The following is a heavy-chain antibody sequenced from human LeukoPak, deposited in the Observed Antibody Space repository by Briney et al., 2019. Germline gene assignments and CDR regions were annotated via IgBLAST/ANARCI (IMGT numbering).Heavy chain of an antibody. CDR3: ARTWALKWELPGQFDY. V-gene: IGHV4-59*08. D-gene: IGHD4-23*01. CDR1: GGSLTNYY. J-gene: IGHJ4*02. Sequence: SETLSLICTVSGGSLTNYYWNWMRQSPAKTLEWIGFVYYKRTTNFNPSLRSRVSMSVEMSRNQFSLSLSSVTAADTAVYYCARTWALKWELPGQFDYWGQGRQVTVSS. CDR2: VYYKRTT.